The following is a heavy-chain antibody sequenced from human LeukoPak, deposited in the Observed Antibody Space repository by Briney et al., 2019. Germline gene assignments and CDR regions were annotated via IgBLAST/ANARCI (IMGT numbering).Heavy chain of an antibody. CDR1: GYTFTSYG. V-gene: IGHV1-18*01. CDR2: ISAYNGNT. J-gene: IGHJ4*02. D-gene: IGHD2-8*01. CDR3: ARVFTPNPASFDY. Sequence: ASVKVSCKASGYTFTSYGISWVRQAPGQGLEWMGWISAYNGNTNYAQKLQGRVTMTTDTSTSTAYTELRSLRPDDTAVYYCARVFTPNPASFDYWGQGTLVTVSS.